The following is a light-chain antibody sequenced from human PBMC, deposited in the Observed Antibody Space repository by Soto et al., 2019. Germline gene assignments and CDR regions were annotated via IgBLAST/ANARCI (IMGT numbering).Light chain of an antibody. CDR2: GAS. V-gene: IGKV3-20*01. CDR1: ESVSSSY. Sequence: EIVLTQSPGTLSLSPGERATLSCRASESVSSSYLAWYQQKPGQAPRLLIYGASSRATGIPDRFSGSGSVTDFTLTISRLEPEDFAVYYCQQYDSLPWTFGQGTKVEI. CDR3: QQYDSLPWT. J-gene: IGKJ1*01.